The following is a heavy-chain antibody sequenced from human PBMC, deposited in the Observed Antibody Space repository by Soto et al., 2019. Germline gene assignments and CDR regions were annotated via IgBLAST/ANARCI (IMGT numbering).Heavy chain of an antibody. Sequence: GGSLRLSCAASGFTFSSYGMHWVRQAPGKGLEWVAVIWYDGSNKYYADSVKGRFTISRDNSKNTLYLQMNSLRAEDTAVYYCARVPSYSSGWYRASYYYGMDVWGQGTTVTVSS. V-gene: IGHV3-33*01. CDR3: ARVPSYSSGWYRASYYYGMDV. CDR2: IWYDGSNK. CDR1: GFTFSSYG. D-gene: IGHD6-19*01. J-gene: IGHJ6*02.